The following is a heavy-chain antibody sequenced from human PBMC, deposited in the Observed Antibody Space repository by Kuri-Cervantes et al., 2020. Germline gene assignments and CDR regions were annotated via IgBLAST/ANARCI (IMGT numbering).Heavy chain of an antibody. D-gene: IGHD3-22*01. J-gene: IGHJ4*02. CDR1: GGSISNYY. CDR2: IYNSGST. Sequence: GSLRLSCTVSGGSISNYYWSWIRQPPGKGLEWIGYIYNSGSTDYNPSLKSRVTISVDTSENQFSLKLSSVTAADTAVYYCARGVGDSSGWGYWGQGTLVTVSS. V-gene: IGHV4-59*12. CDR3: ARGVGDSSGWGY.